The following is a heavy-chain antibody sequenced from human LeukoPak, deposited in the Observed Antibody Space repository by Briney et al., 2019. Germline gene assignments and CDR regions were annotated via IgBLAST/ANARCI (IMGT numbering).Heavy chain of an antibody. Sequence: ASVKISCKVSGYTFTDYYMHWVQQAPGKGLEWMGLVDPEDGETIYAEKFQGRVTITADTSTDAAYMELSSLRSEDTAVYYCATGAVAGTDDAFDIWGQGTMVTVFS. D-gene: IGHD6-19*01. CDR3: ATGAVAGTDDAFDI. CDR2: VDPEDGET. V-gene: IGHV1-69-2*01. CDR1: GYTFTDYY. J-gene: IGHJ3*02.